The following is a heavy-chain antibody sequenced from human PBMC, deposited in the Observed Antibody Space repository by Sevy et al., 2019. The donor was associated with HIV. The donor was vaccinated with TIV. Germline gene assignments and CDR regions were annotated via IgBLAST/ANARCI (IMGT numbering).Heavy chain of an antibody. V-gene: IGHV3-33*01. CDR2: IWYDGSNK. CDR1: GFTFSSYG. CDR3: ARDGRYCSGGSCYYYFYGLDV. J-gene: IGHJ6*02. Sequence: GGCLRLSCAASGFTFSSYGIHWVRQAPGKGLEWVAIIWYDGSNKYYADSVKGRFTISRDNSKNTLYLQMNSLRAEDTAVYYCARDGRYCSGGSCYYYFYGLDVWGQGTTVTVSS. D-gene: IGHD2-15*01.